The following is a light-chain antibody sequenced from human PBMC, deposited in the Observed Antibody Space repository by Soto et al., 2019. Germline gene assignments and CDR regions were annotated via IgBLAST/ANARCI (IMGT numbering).Light chain of an antibody. Sequence: DIVMTQSPDSLAVSLGERATINCKSSQSVLYSSNNNNYLAWYQQKPGQPPRLLIYWASTRKSGVPDRFSGSGSGTDFTLPISGLQAEDVAVYFCQQYLSAPLTFGGGTKVEIK. J-gene: IGKJ4*01. CDR1: QSVLYSSNNNNY. CDR2: WAS. V-gene: IGKV4-1*01. CDR3: QQYLSAPLT.